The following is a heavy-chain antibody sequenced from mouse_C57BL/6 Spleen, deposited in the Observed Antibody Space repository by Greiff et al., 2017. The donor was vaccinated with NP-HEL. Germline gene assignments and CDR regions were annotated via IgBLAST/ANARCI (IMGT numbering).Heavy chain of an antibody. Sequence: EVHLVESGAELVKPGASVKLSCTASGFNIKDYYMHWVKQRTEQGLEWIGRIDPEDGETKYAPKFQGKATITADTSSNPAYLQLSSLTSEDTAVYYCASGITTAFDYWGQGTTLTVSS. CDR3: ASGITTAFDY. CDR1: GFNIKDYY. J-gene: IGHJ2*01. D-gene: IGHD1-1*01. V-gene: IGHV14-2*01. CDR2: IDPEDGET.